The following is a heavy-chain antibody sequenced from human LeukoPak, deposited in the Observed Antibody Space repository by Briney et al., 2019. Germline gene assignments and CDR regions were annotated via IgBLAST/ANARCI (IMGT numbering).Heavy chain of an antibody. CDR3: ATPLRGVTHPYYYGMDV. J-gene: IGHJ6*02. CDR2: IDPSDSYT. CDR1: GHSFTSYW. D-gene: IGHD2-21*02. V-gene: IGHV5-10-1*01. Sequence: GESLRISCKGSGHSFTSYWISWVRQMPGKGLEWMGRIDPSDSYTNHSPSFQGHVTISADKSISTAYLQWSSLKASDTAMYYCATPLRGVTHPYYYGMDVWGQGTTVTVSS.